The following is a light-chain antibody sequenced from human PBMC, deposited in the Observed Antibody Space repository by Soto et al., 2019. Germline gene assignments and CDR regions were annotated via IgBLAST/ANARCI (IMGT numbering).Light chain of an antibody. CDR3: CAYTTSSTYV. J-gene: IGLJ1*01. CDR2: DVN. CDR1: SSDVGSDYNY. V-gene: IGLV2-14*03. Sequence: QSVLTQPASVSGSPGQSIAISCTGTSSDVGSDYNYVSWYQQHPGKAPKLMVYDVNTRPSGVSNRFSGSKSGTTASLTISGLQAEDEADYYSCAYTTSSTYVFGTVTKVT.